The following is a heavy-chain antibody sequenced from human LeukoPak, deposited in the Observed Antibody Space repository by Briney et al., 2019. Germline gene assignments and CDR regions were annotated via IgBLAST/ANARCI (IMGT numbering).Heavy chain of an antibody. J-gene: IGHJ4*02. V-gene: IGHV3-11*04. CDR1: GFTFSDYY. D-gene: IGHD5-18*01. Sequence: PGGSLRLSCAAFGFTFSDYYMSWIRQAPGKGLEWVSYISSSGSTIYYADSVKGRFTISRDNAKNSLYLQMNSLRAEDTAVYYCARDKAAMVTAFDYWGQGTLVTVSS. CDR3: ARDKAAMVTAFDY. CDR2: ISSSGSTI.